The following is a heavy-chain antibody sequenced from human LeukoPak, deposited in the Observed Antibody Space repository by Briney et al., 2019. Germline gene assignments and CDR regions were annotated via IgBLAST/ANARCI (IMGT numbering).Heavy chain of an antibody. J-gene: IGHJ4*02. CDR3: ARGPYYDSSGYYYDY. D-gene: IGHD3-22*01. CDR1: GFTFSSYS. Sequence: GGSLRLSCAASGFTFSSYSMNWVRQAPGKGLEWVSSISSSSSYIYYADSVKGRFTISRDNAKNSLYLQMNSLRAEDTAVYYCARGPYYDSSGYYYDYWGQGTLVTASS. V-gene: IGHV3-21*01. CDR2: ISSSSSYI.